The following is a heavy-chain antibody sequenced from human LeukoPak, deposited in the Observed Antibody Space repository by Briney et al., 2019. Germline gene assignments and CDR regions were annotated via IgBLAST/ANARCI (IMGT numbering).Heavy chain of an antibody. CDR2: IKRKSDGCTT. D-gene: IGHD3-16*01. Sequence: KPGGSLRLSCVASGFTFSNAWMNWVRQAPGKGLEWVGRIKRKSDGCTTDYAAPVKGKFTISRDDSKNTLYLQMNSLKSEDTAVYYCTTGGGVYDYVSLHWGQGTLVTVSS. J-gene: IGHJ1*01. V-gene: IGHV3-15*01. CDR1: GFTFSNAW. CDR3: TTGGGVYDYVSLH.